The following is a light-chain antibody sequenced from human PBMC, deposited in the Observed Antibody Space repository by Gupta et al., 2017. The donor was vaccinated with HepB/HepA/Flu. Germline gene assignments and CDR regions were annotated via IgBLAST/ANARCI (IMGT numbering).Light chain of an antibody. CDR2: DDS. CDR3: QVWDSSSDDYV. CDR1: NMARKS. J-gene: IGLJ1*01. V-gene: IGLV3-21*03. Sequence: SYVLSQPPSVSVAPGKTAKITCGGNNMARKSVHWYQQKPGQAPVLVVFDDSDRPSGIPERFSASKSGNTATMTISRVEAGDEADYYCQVWDSSSDDYVFGSGTKVTVL.